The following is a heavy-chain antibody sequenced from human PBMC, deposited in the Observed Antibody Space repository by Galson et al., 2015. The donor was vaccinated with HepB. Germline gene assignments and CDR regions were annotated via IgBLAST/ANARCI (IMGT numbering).Heavy chain of an antibody. D-gene: IGHD3-16*02. J-gene: IGHJ3*02. V-gene: IGHV5-10-1*01. CDR3: ARHLMITFGGVIVHDAFDI. Sequence: QSGAEVKKPGESLRISCKGSGSSFTSYWISWVRQMPGKGLEWMGRIDPSDSYTNYSPSFQGHVTISADKSISTAYLQWSSLKASDTAMYYCARHLMITFGGVIVHDAFDIWGQGTMVTVSS. CDR1: GSSFTSYW. CDR2: IDPSDSYT.